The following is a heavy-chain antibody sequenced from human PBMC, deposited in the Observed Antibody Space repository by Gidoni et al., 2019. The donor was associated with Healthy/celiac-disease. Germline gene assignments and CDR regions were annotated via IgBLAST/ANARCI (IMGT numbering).Heavy chain of an antibody. CDR1: GFTFSSDG. V-gene: IGHV3-30*03. Sequence: QVQLVEAGGGVVQPGRARRRSCAASGFTFSSDGMHWVRQAPGKGLECVAVISYDGSNTYYAASVKGRFTISRDNSKNPLYLQMNSLRAEDTAVYYCARANIAAAGTGLFYYYYMDVWGKGTTVTVSS. J-gene: IGHJ6*03. CDR3: ARANIAAAGTGLFYYYYMDV. CDR2: ISYDGSNT. D-gene: IGHD6-13*01.